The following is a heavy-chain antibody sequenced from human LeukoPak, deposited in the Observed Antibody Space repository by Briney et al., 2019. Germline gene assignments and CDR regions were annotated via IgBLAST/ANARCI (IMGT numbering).Heavy chain of an antibody. V-gene: IGHV3-7*01. CDR3: AREGYRESYYFDY. CDR1: GFTFSSYW. J-gene: IGHJ4*02. Sequence: QAGGSLRLSCAASGFTFSSYWMSWVRQAPGKGLEWVANIKQDGSEKYYVDSVKGRFTISRDNAKNSLYLQMNSLRAEDTAVYYCAREGYRESYYFDYWGQGTLVTVSS. D-gene: IGHD5-24*01. CDR2: IKQDGSEK.